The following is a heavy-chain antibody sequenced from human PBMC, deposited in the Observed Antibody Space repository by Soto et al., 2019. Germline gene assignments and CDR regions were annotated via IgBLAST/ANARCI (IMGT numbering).Heavy chain of an antibody. Sequence: ASVNVSCKASGYTFTGYYMHWVRQAPGQGLEWMGWINPNSGGTNYAQKFQGWVPMTRDTSISTAYMELSRLRSDDTAVYYCAREYCSSTSCYGYFDYWGQGTLVTVSS. CDR3: AREYCSSTSCYGYFDY. D-gene: IGHD2-2*01. J-gene: IGHJ4*02. V-gene: IGHV1-2*04. CDR1: GYTFTGYY. CDR2: INPNSGGT.